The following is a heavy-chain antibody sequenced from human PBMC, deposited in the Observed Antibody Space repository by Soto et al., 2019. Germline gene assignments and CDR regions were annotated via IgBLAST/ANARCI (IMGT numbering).Heavy chain of an antibody. CDR2: IIPIFGTA. V-gene: IGHV1-69*13. J-gene: IGHJ6*02. CDR1: GGTFSSYA. CDR3: ASPLKHIVVVTAINYYYYYGMDV. Sequence: ASVKVSCKASGGTFSSYAISWVRQAPGQGLEWMGGIIPIFGTANYAQKFQGRVTITADESTSTAYMELSSLRSEDTAVYYCASPLKHIVVVTAINYYYYYGMDVWGQGTTVTVSS. D-gene: IGHD2-21*02.